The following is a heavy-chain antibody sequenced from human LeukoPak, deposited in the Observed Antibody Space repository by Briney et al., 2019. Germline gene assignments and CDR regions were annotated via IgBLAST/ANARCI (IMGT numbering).Heavy chain of an antibody. CDR1: GFTFSSFS. J-gene: IGHJ4*02. CDR2: ISSSSRTI. V-gene: IGHV3-48*04. D-gene: IGHD2-21*01. Sequence: GGSLRLSCAASGFTFSSFSMNWVRQAPGKGLEWVSYISSSSRTIYYADSVQGRFTISRDNAKNSLYLQMNSLRGEDTAVYYCAREVKNWGQGTLVTVSS. CDR3: AREVKN.